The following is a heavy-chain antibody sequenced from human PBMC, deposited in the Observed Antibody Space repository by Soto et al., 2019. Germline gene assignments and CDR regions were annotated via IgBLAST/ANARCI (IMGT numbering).Heavy chain of an antibody. Sequence: SVKVSCKASGGTFSSYAISWVRQAPGQGLEWMGGIIPIFGTANCAQKFQGRVTITADESTSTAYMELSSLRSEDTAVYYCARGNEDSAMVKYYYYGIDVWGQATTVTVSS. V-gene: IGHV1-69*13. CDR3: ARGNEDSAMVKYYYYGIDV. D-gene: IGHD5-18*01. CDR1: GGTFSSYA. J-gene: IGHJ6*02. CDR2: IIPIFGTA.